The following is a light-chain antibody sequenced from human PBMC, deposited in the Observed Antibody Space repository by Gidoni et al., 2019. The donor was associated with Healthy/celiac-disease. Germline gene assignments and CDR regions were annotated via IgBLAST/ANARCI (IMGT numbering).Light chain of an antibody. CDR2: AAS. CDR1: QGIRND. CDR3: LQDYNYPWT. V-gene: IGKV1-6*01. J-gene: IGKJ1*01. Sequence: AIQTTHSPSSLSAAVGDRVTITCRASQGIRNDLGWYQQKPGNAPKLLICAASSLQRGVPSSCSGSGSGTDFTITISSLQPEDVATYYCLQDYNYPWTFGQGTKVEIK.